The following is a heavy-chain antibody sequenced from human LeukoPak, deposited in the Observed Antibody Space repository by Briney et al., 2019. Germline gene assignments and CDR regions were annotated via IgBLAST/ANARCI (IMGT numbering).Heavy chain of an antibody. CDR1: GYTFTSYG. CDR2: ISPYNGNT. CDR3: ARYCSSTSCYGPLSD. D-gene: IGHD2-2*01. Sequence: ASVKVSCKASGYTFTSYGITWVRQAPGQGLEWMGWISPYNGNTNYAQKLQGRVTMTTDTSTSTAYMELRSLRSDDTAVYYCARYCSSTSCYGPLSDWGQGTLVTVSS. V-gene: IGHV1-18*01. J-gene: IGHJ1*01.